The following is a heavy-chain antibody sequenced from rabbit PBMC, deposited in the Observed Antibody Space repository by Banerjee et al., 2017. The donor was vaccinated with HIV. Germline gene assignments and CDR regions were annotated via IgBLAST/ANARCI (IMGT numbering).Heavy chain of an antibody. D-gene: IGHD6-1*01. CDR1: GFSFSSIYY. J-gene: IGHJ4*01. CDR3: ARAAGYVGYGHAYFGL. CDR2: INVGSSGST. V-gene: IGHV1S43*01. Sequence: QSLEESGGDLVKPGASLTLTCTASGFSFSSIYYIYWVRQAPGKGLEWIAWINVGSSGSTWYASWVNGRFTISRSTSLNTVDLKMTSLTVADTATYFCARAAGYVGYGHAYFGLWGPGTLVTVS.